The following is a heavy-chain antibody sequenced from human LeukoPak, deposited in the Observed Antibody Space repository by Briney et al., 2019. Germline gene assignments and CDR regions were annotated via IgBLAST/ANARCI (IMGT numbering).Heavy chain of an antibody. Sequence: PGGSLRLSCAASGFTFSTYSMKWVRQAPGKGLEWVSYITSGSSARYYADSVKGRFTISRDNSKNTLYLQMNSLRAEDTAVYYCAKDPRVDYGPIGYYFDYWGQGTLVTVSS. J-gene: IGHJ4*02. CDR3: AKDPRVDYGPIGYYFDY. D-gene: IGHD4-17*01. CDR1: GFTFSTYS. V-gene: IGHV3-48*01. CDR2: ITSGSSAR.